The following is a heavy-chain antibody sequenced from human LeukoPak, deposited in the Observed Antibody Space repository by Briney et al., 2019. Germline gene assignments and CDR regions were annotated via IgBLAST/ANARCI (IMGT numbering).Heavy chain of an antibody. CDR1: GITLSNYG. CDR2: ISDSGGRT. V-gene: IGHV3-23*01. Sequence: GGFLRLSCAVSGITLSNYGMSWVRQAPGKGLEWVAGISDSGGRTNYADSVKGRFTISRDNPKNTLYLQMNSLRAEDTAVYYCARWTMVRGFDYWGQGTLVTVSS. CDR3: ARWTMVRGFDY. J-gene: IGHJ4*02. D-gene: IGHD3-10*01.